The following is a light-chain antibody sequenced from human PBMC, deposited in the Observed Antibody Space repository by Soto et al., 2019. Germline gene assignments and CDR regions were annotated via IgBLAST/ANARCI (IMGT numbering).Light chain of an antibody. V-gene: IGLV2-14*01. CDR1: SSDIGNYNY. J-gene: IGLJ2*01. CDR3: SSYTTSNPLVV. Sequence: QSALTQPASVSGSPGQSITISCTGTSSDIGNYNYVSWYQHHPGKAPKLMIYEVSYRPSGISNRFSGSKSGNTASLTISGLQAEDEADYYCSSYTTSNPLVVFGGGTKVTVL. CDR2: EVS.